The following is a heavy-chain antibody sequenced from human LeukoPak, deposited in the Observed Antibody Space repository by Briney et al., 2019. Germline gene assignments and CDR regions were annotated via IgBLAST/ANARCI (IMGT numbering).Heavy chain of an antibody. CDR3: ARAAYYDFWSGYQDYFDY. Sequence: GGSLRLSCVASGFTFSSYGMHWVRQAPGKGLEWVAVIWYDGSNKYYADSVKGRFTISRDNSKNTLYLQMNSLRAEDTAVYYCARAAYYDFWSGYQDYFDYWGQGTLVTVSS. D-gene: IGHD3-3*01. CDR2: IWYDGSNK. V-gene: IGHV3-33*01. J-gene: IGHJ4*02. CDR1: GFTFSSYG.